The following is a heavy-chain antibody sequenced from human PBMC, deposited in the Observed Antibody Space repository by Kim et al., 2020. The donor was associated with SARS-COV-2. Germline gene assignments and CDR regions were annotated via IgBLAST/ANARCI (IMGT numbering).Heavy chain of an antibody. V-gene: IGHV3-43*02. CDR2: ISGAGDTT. CDR1: GFVFDDYA. Sequence: GGSLRLSCAAAGFVFDDYAMHWVRQGPGKGLEWVSLISGAGDTTYYADSVKGRFTISRDNSKNSLFLQMNSLRTEDSALYFCAKAQAGRWLQSTWGQGTLVTVSS. CDR3: AKAQAGRWLQST. J-gene: IGHJ5*02. D-gene: IGHD5-12*01.